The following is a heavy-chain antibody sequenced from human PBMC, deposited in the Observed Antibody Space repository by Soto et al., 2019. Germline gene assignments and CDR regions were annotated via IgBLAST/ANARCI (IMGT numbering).Heavy chain of an antibody. CDR1: GFTFSSYA. J-gene: IGHJ6*02. CDR2: ISYDGSNK. Sequence: PGGSLRLSCAASGFTFSSYAMHWVRQAPGKGLEWVAVISYDGSNKYYADSVKGRFTISRDNSKNTLYLQMNSLRAEDTAVYYCARSLLWLDYDILTGNPKKYYYYYGMDVWGQGTTVTVSS. V-gene: IGHV3-30-3*01. CDR3: ARSLLWLDYDILTGNPKKYYYYYGMDV. D-gene: IGHD3-9*01.